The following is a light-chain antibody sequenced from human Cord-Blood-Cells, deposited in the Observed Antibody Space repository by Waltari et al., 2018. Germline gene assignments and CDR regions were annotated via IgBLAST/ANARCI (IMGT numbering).Light chain of an antibody. Sequence: DIQMTQSPSSLCASVGDSVTITCQASQAIRNYLNWYQQKPGKAPKLLIYDASHLETGVPSRFSGSGSGTDFTFTISSLQPEDIATYYCQQYDNLPLTFGGGTKVEIK. CDR2: DAS. CDR3: QQYDNLPLT. J-gene: IGKJ4*01. V-gene: IGKV1-33*01. CDR1: QAIRNY.